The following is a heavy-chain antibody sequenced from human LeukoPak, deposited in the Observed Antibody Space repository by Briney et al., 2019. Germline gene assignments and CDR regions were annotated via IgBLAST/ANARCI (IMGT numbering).Heavy chain of an antibody. CDR2: IRYDGTNK. Sequence: GGSLRLSCEASGFTFSNFGMHWVRQAPGKGLEWVTFIRYDGTNKYYADSVKGRFTISRDNSKNTLYLQMNSLRVEDTAMYYCAKVEMSTSPGGIDYWGQGTLVTVSS. V-gene: IGHV3-30*02. CDR1: GFTFSNFG. D-gene: IGHD5-24*01. J-gene: IGHJ4*02. CDR3: AKVEMSTSPGGIDY.